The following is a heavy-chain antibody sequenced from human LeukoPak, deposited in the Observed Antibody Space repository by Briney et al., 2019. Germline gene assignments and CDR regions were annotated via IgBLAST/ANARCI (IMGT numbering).Heavy chain of an antibody. V-gene: IGHV3-74*01. J-gene: IGHJ3*02. D-gene: IGHD2/OR15-2a*01. CDR3: ASFRNTDI. CDR2: IDPDGNT. CDR1: GLTFSTYW. Sequence: PGGSLRLSCSASGLTFSTYWMHWVRQAPGKGLVWVSRIDPDGNTVYADSVRGRFTVSRDNAKNTMYLQMYSLRVEDTALYYCASFRNTDIWGQGTTVTVSP.